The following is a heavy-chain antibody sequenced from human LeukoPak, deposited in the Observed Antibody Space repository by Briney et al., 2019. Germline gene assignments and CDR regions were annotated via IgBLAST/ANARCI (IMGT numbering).Heavy chain of an antibody. V-gene: IGHV1-18*01. D-gene: IGHD3-22*01. CDR2: ISAYNGNT. CDR1: GYTFTSYG. J-gene: IGHJ6*03. CDR3: ARPTPYYYDSSAYWGDYYYYYYMDV. Sequence: ASVKVSCKASGYTFTSYGISWVRQAPGQGLEWMGWISAYNGNTNYAQKLQGRVTMTTDTSTSTAYMELRSLRSDDTAVYYCARPTPYYYDSSAYWGDYYYYYYMDVWGKGTTVTISS.